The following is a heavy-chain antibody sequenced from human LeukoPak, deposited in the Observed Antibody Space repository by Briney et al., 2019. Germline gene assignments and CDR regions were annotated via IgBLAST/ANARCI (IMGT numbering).Heavy chain of an antibody. CDR1: GFSFSTQR. CDR2: INIDERIT. J-gene: IGHJ4*02. D-gene: IGHD6-13*01. Sequence: PGGSLRLSCAASGFSFSTQRMHWVRQAPGKGLVWVSYINIDERITGYADSVKGRFTISRDNAKNTLYLQMNSLRAEDTAVYYCARDSGWWRFDFWGQGTLVTVSS. V-gene: IGHV3-74*01. CDR3: ARDSGWWRFDF.